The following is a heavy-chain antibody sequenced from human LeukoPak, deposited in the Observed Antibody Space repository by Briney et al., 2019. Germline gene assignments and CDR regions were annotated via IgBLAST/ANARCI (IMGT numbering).Heavy chain of an antibody. CDR2: ISGSGGST. CDR1: GFTFSSYA. V-gene: IGHV3-23*01. D-gene: IGHD3-22*01. J-gene: IGHJ6*02. CDR3: ARDGTYYYDSSGYYYYYGMDV. Sequence: GGSLRLSCAASGFTFSSYAMSWVRQAPGKGLEWVSAISGSGGSTYYADSVKGRFTISRDNAKNSLYLQMNSLRAEDTAVYYCARDGTYYYDSSGYYYYYGMDVWGQGTTVTVSS.